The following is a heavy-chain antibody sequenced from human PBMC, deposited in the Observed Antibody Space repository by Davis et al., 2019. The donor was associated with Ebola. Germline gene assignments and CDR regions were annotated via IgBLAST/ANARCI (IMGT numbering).Heavy chain of an antibody. Sequence: AASVKVSCKASGGTFSSYAINWVRQAPGQGLEWMGGIIPIFGTTKYAQKFQGRVTITADESTSTAYMELSSLRSEDTAVYYCAKVGAGFDYWGQGTLVTVSS. V-gene: IGHV1-69*13. D-gene: IGHD3-16*01. CDR1: GGTFSSYA. CDR3: AKVGAGFDY. CDR2: IIPIFGTT. J-gene: IGHJ4*02.